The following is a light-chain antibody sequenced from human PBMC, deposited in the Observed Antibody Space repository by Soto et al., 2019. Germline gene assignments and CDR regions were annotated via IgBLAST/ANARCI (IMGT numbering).Light chain of an antibody. J-gene: IGLJ2*01. CDR1: STDPGLYKY. Sequence: QSVLTQSPSASGSPGQSATISCTGTSTDPGLYKYVSWYQQRPGSAPKLIIYEVSKRPSGVPDRFSGSKSGGTASLTVSGLQTDDEADYYCVSYDHSHVVFGGGTKLTVL. CDR2: EVS. V-gene: IGLV2-8*01. CDR3: VSYDHSHVV.